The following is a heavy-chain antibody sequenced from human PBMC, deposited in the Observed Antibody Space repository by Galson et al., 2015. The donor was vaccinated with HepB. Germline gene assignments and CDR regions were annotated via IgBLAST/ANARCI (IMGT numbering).Heavy chain of an antibody. Sequence: SLRLSCAASGFTFSSYGMNWVRQAPGKGLEWVSYISSSSSTIYYADSVKGRFTISRDNAKNSLYLQMNSLRAEDTAVYYCARGGTGAYYYDSSGYGNAFDIWGQGTMVTVSS. D-gene: IGHD3-22*01. J-gene: IGHJ3*02. CDR2: ISSSSSTI. V-gene: IGHV3-48*01. CDR3: ARGGTGAYYYDSSGYGNAFDI. CDR1: GFTFSSYG.